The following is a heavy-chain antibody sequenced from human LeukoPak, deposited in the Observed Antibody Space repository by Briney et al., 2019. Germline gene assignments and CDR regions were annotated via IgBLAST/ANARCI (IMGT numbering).Heavy chain of an antibody. CDR2: IKQNGGEK. J-gene: IGHJ6*03. Sequence: PGGSLRLSCAASRFTFSIYWMSWVRQAPGKGLEWVANIKQNGGEKYYVDSVKGRFTISRDNAKNSLYLQMNSLRVEDTAVYYCAKDLWGVRAYYMDVWGKGTTVTVSS. V-gene: IGHV3-7*01. CDR3: AKDLWGVRAYYMDV. D-gene: IGHD3-10*01. CDR1: RFTFSIYW.